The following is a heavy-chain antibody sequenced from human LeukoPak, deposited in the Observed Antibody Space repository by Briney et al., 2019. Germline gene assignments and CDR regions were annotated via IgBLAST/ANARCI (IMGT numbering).Heavy chain of an antibody. CDR1: GFTFSSYE. Sequence: GGSLRLSCAASGFTFSSYEMNWVRQAPGKGLEWVSYISSSGSTIYSADSMKGRFTISRDNAKNSLYLQMNSLRAEDTAVYYCARESGYSYGSIDYWGQGTLVTVSS. J-gene: IGHJ4*02. V-gene: IGHV3-48*03. CDR2: ISSSGSTI. D-gene: IGHD5-18*01. CDR3: ARESGYSYGSIDY.